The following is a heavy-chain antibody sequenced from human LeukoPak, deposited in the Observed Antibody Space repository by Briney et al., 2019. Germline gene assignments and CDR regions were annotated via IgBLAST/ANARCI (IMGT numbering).Heavy chain of an antibody. Sequence: GASVKVSCKASGYTFTGYYLHWVRQAPGQGLEWMGWINPNSGGTNYAQKFQGRVTMTRDTSISTAYMELSRLRSDDTAVYYCARVFAYGSGSYYKVRGIHTPFYYFDYWGQGTLVTVSS. D-gene: IGHD3-10*01. CDR3: ARVFAYGSGSYYKVRGIHTPFYYFDY. J-gene: IGHJ4*02. CDR2: INPNSGGT. V-gene: IGHV1-2*02. CDR1: GYTFTGYY.